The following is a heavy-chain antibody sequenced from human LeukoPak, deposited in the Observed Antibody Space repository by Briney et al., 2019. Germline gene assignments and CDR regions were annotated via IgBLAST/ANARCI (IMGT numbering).Heavy chain of an antibody. CDR1: GGSISSYY. D-gene: IGHD1-7*01. V-gene: IGHV4-4*07. Sequence: SETLSLTCTVSGGSISSYYWSWIRQPAGKGLEWIGRIYTSGSTNYNPSLKSRVTMSVDTSKNQFSLKLSSVTAADTAVYYCARDWAYNWNYWFDYWGQGTLVTVSS. J-gene: IGHJ5*01. CDR3: ARDWAYNWNYWFDY. CDR2: IYTSGST.